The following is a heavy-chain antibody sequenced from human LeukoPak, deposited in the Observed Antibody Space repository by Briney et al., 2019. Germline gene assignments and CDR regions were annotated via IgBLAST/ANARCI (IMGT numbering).Heavy chain of an antibody. D-gene: IGHD6-13*01. CDR1: GFTFSNYA. J-gene: IGHJ4*02. CDR3: VQLVLD. CDR2: IKQDGSEK. V-gene: IGHV3-7*03. Sequence: GGSLRLSCAASGFTFSNYAMSWVRQTPGKGLEWVANIKQDGSEKYYVDSVKGRFIISRDNAKNSLYLQMNSLRAEDTAVYYCVQLVLDWGQGTLVTVSS.